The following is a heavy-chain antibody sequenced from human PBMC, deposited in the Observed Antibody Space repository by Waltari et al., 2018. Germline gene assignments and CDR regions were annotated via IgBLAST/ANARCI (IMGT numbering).Heavy chain of an antibody. J-gene: IGHJ4*02. Sequence: QVQLVQSGPEVMKPGASVRISCKTSGYPFSSYVMHWVRPAPGQGLEWMGWNNAASTTTKYSQKFQGRVTITRDTSTSTGYLELNSLTPEDTAVYYCARAGWLDYWGQGTLVTVSS. V-gene: IGHV1-3*01. CDR3: ARAGWLDY. CDR1: GYPFSSYV. CDR2: NNAASTTT. D-gene: IGHD2-15*01.